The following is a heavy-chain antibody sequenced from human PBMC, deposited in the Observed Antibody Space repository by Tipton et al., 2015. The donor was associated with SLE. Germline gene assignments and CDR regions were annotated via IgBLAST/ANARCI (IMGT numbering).Heavy chain of an antibody. CDR2: IYSGGST. CDR3: ARGMVTWRGAILGVDV. V-gene: IGHV4-59*08. Sequence: TLSLTCTVSGGSIRSYYWSWIRQPPGKGLEWIGYIYSGGSTNYNPSLKSRVTISVDTAKSQISLKLTSVTAADTAVYYCARGMVTWRGAILGVDVWGQGTTVNVSS. CDR1: GGSIRSYY. D-gene: IGHD2-21*02. J-gene: IGHJ6*02.